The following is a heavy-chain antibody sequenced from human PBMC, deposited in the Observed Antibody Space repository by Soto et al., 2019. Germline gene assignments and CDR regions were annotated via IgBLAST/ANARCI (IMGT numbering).Heavy chain of an antibody. CDR2: FDPEDGET. Sequence: ASVKVSCKVSGYTLTELSMHWVRQAPGKGLEWMGGFDPEDGETIYAQKFQGRVTMTEDTSTDTAYMELSSLRSEDTAVYYCATGVGYDFWGGYSSYYYYGMDVWGQGTTVTVSS. J-gene: IGHJ6*02. CDR1: GYTLTELS. D-gene: IGHD3-3*01. CDR3: ATGVGYDFWGGYSSYYYYGMDV. V-gene: IGHV1-24*01.